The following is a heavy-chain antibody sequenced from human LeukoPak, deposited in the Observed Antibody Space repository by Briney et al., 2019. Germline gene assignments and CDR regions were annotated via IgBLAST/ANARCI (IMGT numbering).Heavy chain of an antibody. Sequence: PSETLSLTCAVYGGSFSGYYWSWLRQPPGKGLEWIGEINHSGSTNYNPSLKRRVTISVDTSKNQFPLKLSSVTAADTAVYYCARGSRGGLRSRYFDLWGRGTLVTVSS. CDR3: ARGSRGGLRSRYFDL. V-gene: IGHV4-34*01. CDR2: INHSGST. CDR1: GGSFSGYY. D-gene: IGHD2/OR15-2a*01. J-gene: IGHJ2*01.